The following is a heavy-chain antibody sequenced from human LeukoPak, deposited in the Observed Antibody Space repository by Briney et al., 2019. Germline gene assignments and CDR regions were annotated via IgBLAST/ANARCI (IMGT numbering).Heavy chain of an antibody. V-gene: IGHV3-30*02. D-gene: IGHD2-15*01. Sequence: PGGSLRLSCEASGFSFSSHGIHWVRQAPGKGLEWVASVYNDGTEKENADSVRGRFTISRDNSKNTMYLQMNSLRTEDTAVYSCAKDQGQVDRDAFNMWGQGTMVTVSS. CDR3: AKDQGQVDRDAFNM. J-gene: IGHJ3*02. CDR2: VYNDGTEK. CDR1: GFSFSSHG.